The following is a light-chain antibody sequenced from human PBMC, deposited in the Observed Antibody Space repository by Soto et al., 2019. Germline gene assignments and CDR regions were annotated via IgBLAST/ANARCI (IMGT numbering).Light chain of an antibody. Sequence: DIQMTQSPSTLSASVGDRFTITCRAIQSISSWLAWYQQKPGKAPKLLIYDASSLESGVPSRFRGSRSGTEFTLTISSLQPDDFATYCCQHYGGMWTFGQGTKVDI. J-gene: IGKJ1*01. CDR2: DAS. CDR3: QHYGGMWT. CDR1: QSISSW. V-gene: IGKV1-5*01.